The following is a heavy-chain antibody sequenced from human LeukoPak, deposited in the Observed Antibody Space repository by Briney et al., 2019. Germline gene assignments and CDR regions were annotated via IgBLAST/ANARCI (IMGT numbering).Heavy chain of an antibody. D-gene: IGHD5-12*01. V-gene: IGHV4-59*01. CDR1: GGSISNYD. CDR2: FYYSGST. CDR3: ARDRAEGGGYWFDP. J-gene: IGHJ5*02. Sequence: SETLSLTCTVSGGSISNYDWSWIRQPPEKGLEYIGYFYYSGSTNYNPSLKSRVTISIDTSKNQLSLKLTSVTAADTAVYYCARDRAEGGGYWFDPWGQGTLVTVSS.